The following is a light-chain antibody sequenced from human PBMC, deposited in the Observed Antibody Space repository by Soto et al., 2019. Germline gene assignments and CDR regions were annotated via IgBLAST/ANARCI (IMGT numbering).Light chain of an antibody. J-gene: IGKJ4*01. V-gene: IGKV2-28*01. CDR1: QSLLHINGYNY. CDR3: IQTLQTPFT. Sequence: DIVVTQSPLSLPVTPGEPASISCWSSQSLLHINGYNYLDWYLQKPGQSPQLLSYLASSRASGVPDRFSGSGSGTDFTLKISRVEAEDFGVYYCIQTLQTPFTFGGGTKV. CDR2: LAS.